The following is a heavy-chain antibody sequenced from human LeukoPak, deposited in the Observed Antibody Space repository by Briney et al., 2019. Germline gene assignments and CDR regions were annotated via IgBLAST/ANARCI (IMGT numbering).Heavy chain of an antibody. CDR3: ARVGPSGYYYYYMDV. D-gene: IGHD3-10*01. CDR1: GYTFTGYY. V-gene: IGHV1-2*02. J-gene: IGHJ6*03. Sequence: GASVKVSCKASGYTFTGYYMHWVRQAPGQGLEWMGWINTNSGDTNYAQKFQGRVTMTRDTSISTAYMELSRLISDDTAVYYCARVGPSGYYYYYMDVWGKGTTVTVSS. CDR2: INTNSGDT.